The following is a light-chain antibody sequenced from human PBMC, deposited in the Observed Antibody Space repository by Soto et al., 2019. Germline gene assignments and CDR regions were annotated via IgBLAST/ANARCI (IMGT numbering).Light chain of an antibody. CDR2: DVT. CDR3: QVWDSSTDQNVV. V-gene: IGLV2-11*01. CDR1: RSDVGGYNY. J-gene: IGLJ2*01. Sequence: QSALTQPRSVSGSPGQSVTISCTGTRSDVGGYNYVSWFQQHPGKAPKLMIYDVTKRPSGVPDRFSGSNSGNTATLTISRVEAGDEADYYCQVWDSSTDQNVVFGGGTKLTVL.